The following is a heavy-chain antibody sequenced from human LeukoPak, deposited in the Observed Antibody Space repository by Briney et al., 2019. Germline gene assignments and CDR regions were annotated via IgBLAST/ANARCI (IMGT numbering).Heavy chain of an antibody. V-gene: IGHV5-51*01. Sequence: GESLKIFCKGSGFSFTNYWIGWVRQMPGKGLEWRGIIFPDDSDTRYSPSFQGQVTISADKSISTAYLQWSSLKASDTAMYYCAGRRDSSGSYDFWGQGTLVTVSP. CDR3: AGRRDSSGSYDF. D-gene: IGHD3-22*01. CDR1: GFSFTNYW. CDR2: IFPDDSDT. J-gene: IGHJ4*02.